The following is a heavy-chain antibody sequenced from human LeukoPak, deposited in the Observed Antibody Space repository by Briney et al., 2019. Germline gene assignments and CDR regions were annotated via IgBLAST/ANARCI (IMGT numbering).Heavy chain of an antibody. CDR1: GYSISSGYY. CDR2: INHSGST. J-gene: IGHJ5*02. D-gene: IGHD3-10*01. CDR3: ARRTVKYYYGSGSYYNVLMDWFDP. V-gene: IGHV4-38-2*02. Sequence: ETLSLTCTVSGYSISSGYYWSWIRQPPGKGLEWIGEINHSGSTNYNPSLKSRVTISVDTSKNQFSLKLSSVTAADTAVYYCARRTVKYYYGSGSYYNVLMDWFDPWGQGTLVTVSS.